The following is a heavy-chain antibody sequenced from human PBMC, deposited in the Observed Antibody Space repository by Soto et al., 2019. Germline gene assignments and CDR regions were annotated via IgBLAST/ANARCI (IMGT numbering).Heavy chain of an antibody. CDR3: ARLPGYSGYNWFDP. V-gene: IGHV4-39*01. CDR2: IYYSGST. J-gene: IGHJ5*02. Sequence: QLQLQESGPGLVKPSETLSLSCTVYGGSISSSSYYWGWIRQPPGKGLQWIGSIYYSGSTYYNPSLKSRVRISVDTSKNQYSLKLSSVTAADTAVYYCARLPGYSGYNWFDPWGQGTLVTVS. CDR1: GGSISSSSYY. D-gene: IGHD5-12*01.